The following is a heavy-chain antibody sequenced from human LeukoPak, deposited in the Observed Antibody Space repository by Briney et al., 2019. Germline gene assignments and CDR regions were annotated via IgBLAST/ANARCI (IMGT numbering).Heavy chain of an antibody. Sequence: GGSLRLSCAASGFTFSSYAMSWVRQAPGKGLEWVSGINWNGGSTGYADSVKGRFTTSRDNAKNSLYVQMNSLRAEDTALYHCARARIATARGAFDIWGQGTMVTVSS. V-gene: IGHV3-20*01. CDR2: INWNGGST. CDR3: ARARIATARGAFDI. J-gene: IGHJ3*02. D-gene: IGHD6-13*01. CDR1: GFTFSSYA.